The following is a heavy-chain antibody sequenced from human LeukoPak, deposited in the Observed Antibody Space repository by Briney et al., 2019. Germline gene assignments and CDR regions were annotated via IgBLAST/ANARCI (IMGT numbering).Heavy chain of an antibody. D-gene: IGHD3-22*01. CDR2: IIPIFGTA. V-gene: IGHV1-69*05. CDR1: GGTFSSYA. J-gene: IGHJ4*02. CDR3: ARDRYYYDSRGYPPTWGIGY. Sequence: SVKVSCKASGGTFSSYAISWVRQAPGQGLEWMGGIIPIFGTANYAQKFQGRVTITTDESTSTAYMELSSLRSEDTAVYYCARDRYYYDSRGYPPTWGIGYRGQGTLVTVSS.